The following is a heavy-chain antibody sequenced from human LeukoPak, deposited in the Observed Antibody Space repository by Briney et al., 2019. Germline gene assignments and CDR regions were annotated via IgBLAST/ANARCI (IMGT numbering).Heavy chain of an antibody. V-gene: IGHV1-2*02. CDR3: ARGVLSNYYYYYYYMDV. J-gene: IGHJ6*03. Sequence: GASVKVSCKASGYTSTGYYMHWVRQAPGQGLEWMGWINPNSGGTNYAQKFQGRVTMTRDTSISTAYMELSRLRSDDTAVYYCARGVLSNYYYYYYYMDVWGKGTTVTISS. CDR1: GYTSTGYY. D-gene: IGHD5-24*01. CDR2: INPNSGGT.